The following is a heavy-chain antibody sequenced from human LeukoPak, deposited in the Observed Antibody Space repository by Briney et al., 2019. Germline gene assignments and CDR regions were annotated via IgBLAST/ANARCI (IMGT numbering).Heavy chain of an antibody. CDR3: VMAISGYDPQRFDY. Sequence: GGSLRLSCSASGFTLSSYAMHWVRQAPGKGLKYVSAISSNGGSTFYEDSVKGRFTISRDNSKNTLYLQMSSLRPEDTAVYYSVMAISGYDPQRFDYWGQGTLVTVSS. CDR2: ISSNGGST. J-gene: IGHJ4*02. D-gene: IGHD5-12*01. CDR1: GFTLSSYA. V-gene: IGHV3-64D*09.